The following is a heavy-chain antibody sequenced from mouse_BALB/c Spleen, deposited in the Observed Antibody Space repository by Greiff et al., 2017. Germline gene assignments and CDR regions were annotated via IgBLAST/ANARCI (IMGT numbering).Heavy chain of an antibody. J-gene: IGHJ3*01. CDR1: GYSITSDYA. V-gene: IGHV3-2*02. CDR3: ATTSTSWCAY. D-gene: IGHD1-2*01. Sequence: EVQLQESGPGLVKPSQSLSLTCTVTGYSITSDYAWNWIRQFPGNKLEWMGYISYSGSTSYNPSLKSRISITRDTSKNQFFLQLNSVTTEDTATYYCATTSTSWCAYGRKGTRVSVSA. CDR2: ISYSGST.